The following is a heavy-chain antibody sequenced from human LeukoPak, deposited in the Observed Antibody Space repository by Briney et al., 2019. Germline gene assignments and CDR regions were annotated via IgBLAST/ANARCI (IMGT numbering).Heavy chain of an antibody. D-gene: IGHD3-9*01. CDR1: GFSFSSYG. Sequence: GRSLRLSCAAAGFSFSSYGMHWVRQAPGKGLEWAAVISHSGRDEYAESVKGRFTISRDNSKNTVYLQMNSLRAEDTAIYYCAKHKYDGIRYLDWFADYWGQGTLVTVSA. CDR2: ISHSGRDE. V-gene: IGHV3-30*18. CDR3: AKHKYDGIRYLDWFADY. J-gene: IGHJ4*02.